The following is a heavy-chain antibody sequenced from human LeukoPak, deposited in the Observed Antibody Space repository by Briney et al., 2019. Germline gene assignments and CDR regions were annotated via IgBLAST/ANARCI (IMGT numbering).Heavy chain of an antibody. D-gene: IGHD5-12*01. CDR2: IYPGESNI. CDR3: ARHVTTVATSWFDP. V-gene: IGHV5-51*01. Sequence: GESLKISCKGSGYSFTNYWIGWVRQMPGKGLEWMGFIYPGESNIRYSPSFQGQVTISADRSITTAYLQWSSLKASDTAMCYCARHVTTVATSWFDPWGQGTLVTVSS. CDR1: GYSFTNYW. J-gene: IGHJ5*02.